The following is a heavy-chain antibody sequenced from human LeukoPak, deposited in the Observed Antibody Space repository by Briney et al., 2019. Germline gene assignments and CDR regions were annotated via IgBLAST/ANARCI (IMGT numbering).Heavy chain of an antibody. CDR2: ISGSGGST. Sequence: GGSLRLSCAASGFXFSXXXXXWXXXXXXXXXXXVSDISGSGGSTYYADSVKGRFTISRDNSKNTLYLQMNSLRAEDTAVYYCARDVNYYYGMDVWGQGTTVTVSS. J-gene: IGHJ6*02. V-gene: IGHV3-23*01. CDR1: GFXFSXXX. CDR3: ARDVNYYYGMDV.